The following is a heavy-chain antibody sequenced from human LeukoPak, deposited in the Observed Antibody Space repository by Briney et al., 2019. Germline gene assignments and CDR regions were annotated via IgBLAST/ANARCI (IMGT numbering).Heavy chain of an antibody. V-gene: IGHV3-7*02. J-gene: IGHJ5*01. Sequence: PGGSLRLSCAASGFTLSSYWMTWVRQAPGKGLEWVANIKYDGSENYYVESVKGRFTISRDNAKNSLYLQMDSLRVEDTAVYYCARVSSSSTNWFDSWGQGTLVTVSS. D-gene: IGHD6-19*01. CDR1: GFTLSSYW. CDR2: IKYDGSEN. CDR3: ARVSSSSTNWFDS.